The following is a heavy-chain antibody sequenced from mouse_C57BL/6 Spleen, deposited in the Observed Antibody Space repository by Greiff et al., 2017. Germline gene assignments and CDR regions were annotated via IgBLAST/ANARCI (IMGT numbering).Heavy chain of an antibody. V-gene: IGHV1-4*01. CDR1: GYTFTSYT. J-gene: IGHJ2*01. Sequence: VQVVESGAELARPGASVKMSCKASGYTFTSYTMHWVKQRPGQGLEWIGYINPSSGYTKYNQKFKDKATLTADKSSSTAYMQLSSLTSEDSAVYYCAKGDYDYYYFDYWGQGTTLTVSS. CDR3: AKGDYDYYYFDY. D-gene: IGHD2-4*01. CDR2: INPSSGYT.